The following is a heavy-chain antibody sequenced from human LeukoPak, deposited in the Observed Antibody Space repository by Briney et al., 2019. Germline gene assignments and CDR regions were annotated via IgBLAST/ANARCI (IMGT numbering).Heavy chain of an antibody. CDR3: AKAALGPIDY. J-gene: IGHJ4*02. V-gene: IGHV3-23*01. CDR1: GFTFSTYS. Sequence: GGSLRLSCAASGFTFSTYSMNWVRQAPGKGLEWVSAISGSGGSTYYADSVKGRFTISRDNSKNTLYLQMSSLRAEDTAVYYCAKAALGPIDYWGQGTLVTVSS. CDR2: ISGSGGST. D-gene: IGHD7-27*01.